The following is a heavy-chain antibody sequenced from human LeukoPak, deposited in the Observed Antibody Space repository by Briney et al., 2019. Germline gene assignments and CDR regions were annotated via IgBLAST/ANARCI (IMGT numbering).Heavy chain of an antibody. D-gene: IGHD6-19*01. CDR1: GFTFSSYA. V-gene: IGHV4-34*01. J-gene: IGHJ4*02. CDR2: INHSGST. CDR3: ARVRSSGDNED. Sequence: GSLRLSCAASGFTFSSYAMSWVRQPPGKGLEWIGEINHSGSTNYNPSLKSRVTISVDTSKNQFSLKLSSVTAADTAVYYCARVRSSGDNEDWGQGTLVTVSS.